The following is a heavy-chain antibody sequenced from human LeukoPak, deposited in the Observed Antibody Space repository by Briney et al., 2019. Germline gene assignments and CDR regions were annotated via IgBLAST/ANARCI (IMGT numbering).Heavy chain of an antibody. CDR3: AKGIVVVPAAPLVASYYYYYGMDV. V-gene: IGHV3-23*01. Sequence: HSGGSLRLSCAASGFTFSSYAMSWVRQAPGKGLEWVSAISGSGGSTYYADSVKGRFTISRDNSKNTLYLQMNSLRAEDTAVYYCAKGIVVVPAAPLVASYYYYYGMDVWGQGTTVTVSS. CDR2: ISGSGGST. CDR1: GFTFSSYA. J-gene: IGHJ6*02. D-gene: IGHD2-2*01.